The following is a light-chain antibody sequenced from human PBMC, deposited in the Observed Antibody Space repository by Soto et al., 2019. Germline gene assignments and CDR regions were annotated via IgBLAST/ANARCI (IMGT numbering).Light chain of an antibody. J-gene: IGLJ1*01. V-gene: IGLV1-40*01. Sequence: QSVLTQPPSVSGAPGQRVTISCSGSSSNLGAGYDVQWYRQFPGTAPKLLIYANSVRPSGVPDRISGSKSGTSASLAITGLQAEDEADYYCQSYDSSLIVSKVFGTGTKVTVL. CDR3: QSYDSSLIVSKV. CDR2: ANS. CDR1: SSNLGAGYD.